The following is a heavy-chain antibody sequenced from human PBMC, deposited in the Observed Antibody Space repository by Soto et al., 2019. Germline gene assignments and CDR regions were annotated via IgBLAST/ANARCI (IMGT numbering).Heavy chain of an antibody. CDR1: GGSISSGGYS. D-gene: IGHD4-4*01. V-gene: IGHV4-30-2*01. CDR3: ARAVADYSTHFDY. CDR2: IYHSGST. Sequence: SETLSLTCAVSGGSISSGGYSWSWIRQPPGKGLEWIGYIYHSGSTYYNPSLKSRVTISVDRSKNQFSLKLSSVTAADTAVYHCARAVADYSTHFDYWGQATLVTVSS. J-gene: IGHJ4*02.